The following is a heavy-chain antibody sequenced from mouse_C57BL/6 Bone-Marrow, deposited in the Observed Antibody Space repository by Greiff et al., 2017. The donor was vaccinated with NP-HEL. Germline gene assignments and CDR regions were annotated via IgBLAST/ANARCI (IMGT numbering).Heavy chain of an antibody. CDR3: ARPSPLYAGHVDY. V-gene: IGHV1-50*01. J-gene: IGHJ2*01. D-gene: IGHD2-3*01. CDR1: GYTFTSYW. CDR2: IDPSDSYS. Sequence: QVQLQQPGAELVKPGASVKLSCKASGYTFTSYWMQWVKQRPGQGLEWIGEIDPSDSYSNYNQKFKGKATLTVDTSSSQAYIQLSSLTSEDSAVDYCARPSPLYAGHVDYWGQGTTLTVSS.